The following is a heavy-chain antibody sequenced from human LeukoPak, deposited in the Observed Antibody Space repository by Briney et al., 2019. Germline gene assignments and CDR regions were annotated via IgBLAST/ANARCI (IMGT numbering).Heavy chain of an antibody. J-gene: IGHJ5*02. V-gene: IGHV4-34*01. D-gene: IGHD3-22*01. CDR1: GGSFSGYY. CDR3: ARVGDYESSVYYGWFDA. CDR2: INHSGST. Sequence: SETLSLTCAVYGGSFSGYYWSWIRQPPGKGLEWIGEINHSGSTNYNPSLKSRVTISVDTSKNQFSLKLSSVTAADTAVYYCARVGDYESSVYYGWFDAWGQGTLVTVSS.